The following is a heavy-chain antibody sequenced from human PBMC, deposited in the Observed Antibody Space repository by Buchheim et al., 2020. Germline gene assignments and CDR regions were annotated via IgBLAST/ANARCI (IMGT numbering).Heavy chain of an antibody. CDR3: ARRAPLAAAGTYYYYYGMDV. CDR2: IDPSDSYT. V-gene: IGHV5-10-1*03. D-gene: IGHD6-13*01. CDR1: GYSFTSYW. J-gene: IGHJ6*02. Sequence: EVQLVQSGAEVKRPGESLRISCKGSGYSFTSYWISWVRQMPGKGLEWMGRIDPSDSYTNYSPSFQGHVTISADKSISLAYLQWSSLKASDTAMYYCARRAPLAAAGTYYYYYGMDVWGQGTT.